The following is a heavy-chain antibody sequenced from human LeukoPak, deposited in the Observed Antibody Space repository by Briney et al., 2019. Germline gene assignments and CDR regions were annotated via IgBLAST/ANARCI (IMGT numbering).Heavy chain of an antibody. J-gene: IGHJ4*02. Sequence: SGTLSLTCTVSGGSISSYYWSWIRQPPGKGLEWIGYIYYSGSTNYNPSLKSRVTISVDTSKNQFSLKLSSVTAADTAVYYCARLGWYYYDSNGSQGDYWGQGTLVTVSS. D-gene: IGHD3-22*01. CDR3: ARLGWYYYDSNGSQGDY. CDR2: IYYSGST. V-gene: IGHV4-59*08. CDR1: GGSISSYY.